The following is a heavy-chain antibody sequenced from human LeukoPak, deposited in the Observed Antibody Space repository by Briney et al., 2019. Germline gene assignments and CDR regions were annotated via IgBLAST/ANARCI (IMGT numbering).Heavy chain of an antibody. D-gene: IGHD3-3*01. J-gene: IGHJ5*02. CDR3: ARDIPSGYHHH. CDR1: GGSISSGVYH. CDR2: IYYTGAT. V-gene: IGHV4-39*07. Sequence: PSETLSLTCTVSGGSISSGVYHWGWIRQSPGEGLEWIASIYYTGATYYNPSLKSRVAISLDTSKNQFSLKMESVTAADTAIYYCARDIPSGYHHHWGQGTLVTVSS.